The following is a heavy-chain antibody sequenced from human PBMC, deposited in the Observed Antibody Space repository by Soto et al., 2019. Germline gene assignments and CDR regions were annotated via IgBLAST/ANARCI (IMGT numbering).Heavy chain of an antibody. Sequence: PGGSLRLSCAASGFTFSSYAMSWGRQAPWKELEWVSAISGSGGSTYYADSVKGRFTISRDNSKNTLYLQMNSLRAEDTAVYYCAKAGFRITMVRGVITFDYWGQGTLVTVSS. CDR2: ISGSGGST. J-gene: IGHJ4*02. V-gene: IGHV3-23*01. D-gene: IGHD3-10*01. CDR1: GFTFSSYA. CDR3: AKAGFRITMVRGVITFDY.